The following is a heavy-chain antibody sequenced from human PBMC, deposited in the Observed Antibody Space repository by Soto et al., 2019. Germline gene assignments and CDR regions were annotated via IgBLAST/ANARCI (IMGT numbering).Heavy chain of an antibody. CDR1: GYTFSDYF. J-gene: IGHJ2*01. V-gene: IGHV1-2*02. D-gene: IGHD3-9*01. CDR2: INPNRGGT. CDR3: ARDSGIPGRYWYFGL. Sequence: QVQLVQSGAEVKKPGASVKVSCTTYGYTFSDYFLHWVRQAPGQGPEWMGFINPNRGGTEYAPKFQRRVTMTRDTSTSTVYMYLSGLTSDDTAIYYCARDSGIPGRYWYFGLWGRGTLVTVSS.